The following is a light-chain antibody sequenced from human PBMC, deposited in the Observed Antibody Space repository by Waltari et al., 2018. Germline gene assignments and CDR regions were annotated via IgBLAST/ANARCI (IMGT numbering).Light chain of an antibody. CDR3: QQNNNWPRT. CDR2: GAS. J-gene: IGKJ2*02. V-gene: IGKV3-15*01. CDR1: QSVSNS. Sequence: VMTQSPATLSVSPGERATLSCRASQSVSNSLVWYQQKPGQAPRLPIYGASSRATGIPPRFSGSGSGTEFTLTINNMQSEDFAVYFCQQNNNWPRTFGQGTKLEI.